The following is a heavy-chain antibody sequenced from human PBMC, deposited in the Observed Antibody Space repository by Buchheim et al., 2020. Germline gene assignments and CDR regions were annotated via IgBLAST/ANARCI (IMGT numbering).Heavy chain of an antibody. V-gene: IGHV3-23*01. CDR2: VSGTGGST. CDR3: AKDSGYNYTGLDV. Sequence: QLLESGGGLVQPGTSLRLSCEASGFPFSSYAMSWVRQAPGKGLEWVAAVSGTGGSTFYADSVKGRFTISRDNSKTTFYLQMDSLRADDTAVYYCAKDSGYNYTGLDVWGQGTT. J-gene: IGHJ6*02. CDR1: GFPFSSYA.